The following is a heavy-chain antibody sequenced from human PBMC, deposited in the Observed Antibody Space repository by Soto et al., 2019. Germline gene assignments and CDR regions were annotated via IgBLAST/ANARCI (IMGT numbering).Heavy chain of an antibody. J-gene: IGHJ5*02. CDR2: IYYSGST. Sequence: PSDTLSLTCTVSGGSVSSGDYYWSWIRQPPGKGLEWIGYIYYSGSTNYNPSLKSRVSISLDTSKNQFSLRLTFVTAADTAVYYCARIPVDTYMINWFDPWGQGTLVTVSS. V-gene: IGHV4-61*08. CDR1: GGSVSSGDYY. D-gene: IGHD5-18*01. CDR3: ARIPVDTYMINWFDP.